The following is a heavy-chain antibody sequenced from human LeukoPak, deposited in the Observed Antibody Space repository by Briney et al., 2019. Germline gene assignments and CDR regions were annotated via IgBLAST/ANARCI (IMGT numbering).Heavy chain of an antibody. CDR1: GFTFSSYW. Sequence: GGSLRLSCAASGFTFSSYWMSWVRQAPGKGLEWVANIKQDGSEKYYVDSVKGRFTISRDNAKNSLYLQMNGLRAEDTAVYYCARDPATYYDSRLHYYFDYWGQGTLVTVSS. CDR2: IKQDGSEK. CDR3: ARDPATYYDSRLHYYFDY. D-gene: IGHD3-22*01. J-gene: IGHJ4*02. V-gene: IGHV3-7*01.